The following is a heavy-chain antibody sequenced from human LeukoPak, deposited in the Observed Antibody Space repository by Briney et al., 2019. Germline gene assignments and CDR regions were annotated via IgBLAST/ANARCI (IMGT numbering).Heavy chain of an antibody. CDR3: ARDERSSFDP. CDR2: IYISGST. V-gene: IGHV4-4*07. D-gene: IGHD5-24*01. J-gene: IGHJ5*02. Sequence: SETLSLTCTVSGDSISSYYWSWIRQPAGKGLEWIGRIYISGSTNYNPSLKSRVTVSVDTSKNQFSLKLSSVTAADTAVYYCARDERSSFDPWGQGTLVTVSS. CDR1: GDSISSYY.